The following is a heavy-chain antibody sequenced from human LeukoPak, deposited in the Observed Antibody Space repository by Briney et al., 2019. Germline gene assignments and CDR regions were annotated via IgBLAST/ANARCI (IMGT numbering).Heavy chain of an antibody. J-gene: IGHJ2*01. CDR1: GFTFDDYA. Sequence: GGSLRLSCAGPGFTFDDYAMHWVRQAPGKGLEWVSGIDWNSGSIRYAPSVKGRFTISRDNAKNSLYLQMNSLRAEDMALYYCAKTSTSYCAGDCLPGYFDLWGRGTLVTVSS. CDR3: AKTSTSYCAGDCLPGYFDL. D-gene: IGHD2-21*02. CDR2: IDWNSGSI. V-gene: IGHV3-9*03.